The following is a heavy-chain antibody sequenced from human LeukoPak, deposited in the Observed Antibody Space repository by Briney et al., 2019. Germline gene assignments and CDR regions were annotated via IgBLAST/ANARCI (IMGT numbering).Heavy chain of an antibody. Sequence: ASVKVSCKASGYTFTSYGISWVRQAPGQGLEWMGWICAYNGNTNYAQKLQGRVTMTTDTSTSTAYMELRSLRSDDTAVYYCARNYYDSSGSTFDYWGQGTLVTVSS. CDR1: GYTFTSYG. J-gene: IGHJ4*02. D-gene: IGHD3-22*01. CDR2: ICAYNGNT. V-gene: IGHV1-18*01. CDR3: ARNYYDSSGSTFDY.